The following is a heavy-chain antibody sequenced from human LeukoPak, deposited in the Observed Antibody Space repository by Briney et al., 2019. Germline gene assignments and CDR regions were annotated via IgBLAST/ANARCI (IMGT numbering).Heavy chain of an antibody. J-gene: IGHJ4*02. D-gene: IGHD3-10*01. CDR3: AREGYGSGSYGGE. CDR2: INPNSGGT. CDR1: GYTFTGYY. V-gene: IGHV1-2*02. Sequence: ASVKVSCKASGYTFTGYYMHWLRQAPGQGLEWMGWINPNSGGTNYAQKFQGRVTMTRDTSISTAYMELSRLRSDDTAVYYCAREGYGSGSYGGEWGQGTLVTVSS.